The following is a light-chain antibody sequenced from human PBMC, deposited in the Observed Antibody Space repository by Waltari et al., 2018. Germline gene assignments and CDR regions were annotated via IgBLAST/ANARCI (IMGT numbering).Light chain of an antibody. CDR2: RNN. CDR1: SSNIGRNY. CDR3: AAWDDSLSGVL. Sequence: SVLTQPPSASGTPGQRVTISCSGSSSNIGRNYVYWYQQLPGPAPQLLIYRNNHRPSGVPDRFSGSKSGTSASLAISGLRSEDEADYYCAAWDDSLSGVLFGGGTKLTV. V-gene: IGLV1-47*01. J-gene: IGLJ2*01.